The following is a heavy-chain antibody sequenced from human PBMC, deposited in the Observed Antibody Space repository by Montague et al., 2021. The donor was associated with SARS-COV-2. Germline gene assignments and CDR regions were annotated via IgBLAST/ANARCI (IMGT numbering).Heavy chain of an antibody. D-gene: IGHD3-22*01. CDR2: VYYSGST. CDR1: GGSISTYS. V-gene: IGHV4-59*13. J-gene: IGHJ2*01. CDR3: ARGTRYYYDSTCYFDL. Sequence: SETLSLTCTVSGGSISTYSWSWIRQPPGKGLEWIGYVYYSGSTNYNPSLKSRVTISVDTSKNQFSLKLSSVTAADTAVYYCARGTRYYYDSTCYFDLWGRGTLVTVSS.